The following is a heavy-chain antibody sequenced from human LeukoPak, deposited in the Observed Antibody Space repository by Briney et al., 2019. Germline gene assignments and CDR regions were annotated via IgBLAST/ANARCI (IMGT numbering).Heavy chain of an antibody. V-gene: IGHV3-23*01. CDR2: IKSGGGT. Sequence: GGSLRLSCAASGFTFSTYDMSWVRQAPGKGLEGVTTIKSGGGTYYADSVKGRFTISRDNSKNTVYLQMDSLRAADTAVYYCAKGAWNDFWGQGTLVTVSS. CDR3: AKGAWNDF. D-gene: IGHD1-1*01. J-gene: IGHJ4*02. CDR1: GFTFSTYD.